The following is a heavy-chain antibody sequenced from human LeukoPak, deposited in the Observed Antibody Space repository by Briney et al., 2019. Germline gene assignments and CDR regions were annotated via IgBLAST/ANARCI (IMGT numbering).Heavy chain of an antibody. CDR2: IYYSGST. D-gene: IGHD3-10*01. CDR3: ASPRGVINADAFEI. J-gene: IGHJ3*02. CDR1: GGSISSGSSF. V-gene: IGHV4-39*01. Sequence: SETLSLTCTVSGGSISSGSSFWGWIRQPPGKGLEWIGSIYYSGSTYYNPSLKSRVTISVDTSKNQFSLKLSSVTAADTAVYYCASPRGVINADAFEIWGQGTMVTVSS.